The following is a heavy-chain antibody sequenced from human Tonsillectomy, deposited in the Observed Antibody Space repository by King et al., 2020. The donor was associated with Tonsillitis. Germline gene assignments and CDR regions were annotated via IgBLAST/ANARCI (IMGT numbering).Heavy chain of an antibody. D-gene: IGHD6-19*01. J-gene: IGHJ4*02. CDR1: GFTFSTYS. V-gene: IGHV3-48*01. CDR2: ISSSSSTI. CDR3: ARVYSSGWYRDYFDY. Sequence: VQLVESGGGLVQPGGSLRLSCVASGFTFSTYSMNWVRQAPGKGLEWVSYISSSSSTIHYADSVKGRFTISRDNAKNSLYLQTNSLRAEDTAVYYCARVYSSGWYRDYFDYWGQGTLVTVSS.